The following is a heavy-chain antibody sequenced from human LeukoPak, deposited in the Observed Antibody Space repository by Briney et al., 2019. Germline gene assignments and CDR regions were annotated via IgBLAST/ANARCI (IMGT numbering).Heavy chain of an antibody. J-gene: IGHJ4*02. CDR1: GFPFNMFA. D-gene: IGHD2-8*01. V-gene: IGHV3-23*01. Sequence: PGGSLRLSCTGSGFPFNMFAMNWVRQAPGQGLEWVSGLSRGGEIRKYADSGKGRFTVYRDASKNMVFLQMNDLRPEDTAVYYCAKEQRIRHCSEGVCMEGYYFDYWGRGSLVTVSS. CDR3: AKEQRIRHCSEGVCMEGYYFDY. CDR2: LSRGGEIR.